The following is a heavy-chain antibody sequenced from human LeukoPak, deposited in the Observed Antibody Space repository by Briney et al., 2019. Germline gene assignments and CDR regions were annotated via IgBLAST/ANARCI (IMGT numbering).Heavy chain of an antibody. Sequence: GGSLRLSCAASGFTFSNYWMSWVRQAPGKGLEWVANIMQDGSEKYYVDSVKGRFTISRDNAKNSLYLQMNSLRAEDTAVYYCARDGGYCSSTSCYPYYYMDVWGKGTTVTVSS. CDR2: IMQDGSEK. V-gene: IGHV3-7*01. J-gene: IGHJ6*03. CDR3: ARDGGYCSSTSCYPYYYMDV. D-gene: IGHD2-2*01. CDR1: GFTFSNYW.